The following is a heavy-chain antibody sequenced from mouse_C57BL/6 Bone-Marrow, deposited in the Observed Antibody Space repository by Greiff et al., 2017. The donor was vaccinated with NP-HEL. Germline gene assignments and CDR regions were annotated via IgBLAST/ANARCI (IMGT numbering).Heavy chain of an antibody. CDR1: GYTFTSYW. CDR3: AREGSSYLGYYFDY. CDR2: IYPGSGST. Sequence: VQLQQSEAELVKPGASVKMSCKASGYTFTSYWITWVKQRPGQGLEWIGDIYPGSGSTNYNEKFKSKATLTVDTSSSTAYMQLSSLTSEDSAVYYCAREGSSYLGYYFDYWGQGTTLTVSS. V-gene: IGHV1-55*01. J-gene: IGHJ2*01. D-gene: IGHD1-1*01.